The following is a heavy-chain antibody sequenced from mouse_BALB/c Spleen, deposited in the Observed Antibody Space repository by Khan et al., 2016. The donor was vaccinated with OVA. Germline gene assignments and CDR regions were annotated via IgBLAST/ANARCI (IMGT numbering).Heavy chain of an antibody. CDR1: GYSITSGDG. V-gene: IGHV3-2*02. CDR3: ARTARIEY. J-gene: IGHJ2*01. CDR2: ISYSGRT. Sequence: EVQLQESGPGLVKPSQSLSLTCTVTGYSITSGDGWNWLRQFPGNILEWMGYISYSGRTNYNPSLSSRITITRNTTKNQFLLLLNSETTEDTATYYCARTARIEYGGQGTILTVSS. D-gene: IGHD1-2*01.